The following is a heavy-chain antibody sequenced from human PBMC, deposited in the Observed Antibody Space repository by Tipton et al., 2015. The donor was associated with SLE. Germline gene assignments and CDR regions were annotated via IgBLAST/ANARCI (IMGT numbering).Heavy chain of an antibody. V-gene: IGHV4-39*01. Sequence: TLSLTCTVSGGSISSSSYYCGWIRQPPGKGLEWIGSIYYSGSTYYNPSLKSRVTISVDTSKNQFSLKLSSVTAADTAVYYCASPYGSGSYGDYWGQGTLVTVSS. J-gene: IGHJ4*02. D-gene: IGHD3-10*01. CDR2: IYYSGST. CDR1: GGSISSSSYY. CDR3: ASPYGSGSYGDY.